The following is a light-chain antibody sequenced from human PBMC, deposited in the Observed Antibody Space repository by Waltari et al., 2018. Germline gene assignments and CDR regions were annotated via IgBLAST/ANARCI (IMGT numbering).Light chain of an antibody. J-gene: IGLJ2*01. CDR3: SSFTTNTTRI. Sequence: QPALTQPASVSEPHGQSFPISCTVTSTDIAAYDSLSWYQQHPGKTPKLLIYDVNTRPSGVSSRFSGSKVGNKAFLTISGLQAEDEADYYCSSFTTNTTRIFGGGTKLTVL. CDR1: STDIAAYDS. V-gene: IGLV2-14*03. CDR2: DVN.